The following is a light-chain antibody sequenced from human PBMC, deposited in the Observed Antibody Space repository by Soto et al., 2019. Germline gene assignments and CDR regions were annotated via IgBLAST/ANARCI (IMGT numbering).Light chain of an antibody. CDR3: QQRHMWPIT. J-gene: IGKJ5*01. CDR2: DAS. Sequence: DIVMTQSPSTLSVSPGERATLSCRASQSIRTDLAWYQQKSGQGPRLLIYDASTRATGIPDRFSGSGSGTDFTLTISSLEPEDSAVYYCQQRHMWPITFGQGTRLET. V-gene: IGKV3-11*01. CDR1: QSIRTD.